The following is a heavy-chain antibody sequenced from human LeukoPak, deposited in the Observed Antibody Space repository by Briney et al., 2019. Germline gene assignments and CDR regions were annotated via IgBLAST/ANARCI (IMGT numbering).Heavy chain of an antibody. J-gene: IGHJ4*02. CDR1: GDSVSIYY. CDR2: IYYRGNT. D-gene: IGHD1-1*01. Sequence: SETLSLTCTVSGDSVSIYYWSWIRQPPGKGLEWIGYIYYRGNTNYNPPLKSRVTMAVDTSKNQFSLKVSSVTAADTAVYYCARAGNNWSFDYWGQGTLVTVSS. CDR3: ARAGNNWSFDY. V-gene: IGHV4-59*02.